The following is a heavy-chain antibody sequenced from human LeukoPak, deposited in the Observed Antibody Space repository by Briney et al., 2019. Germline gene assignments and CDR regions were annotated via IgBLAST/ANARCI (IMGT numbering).Heavy chain of an antibody. CDR2: IYTSGST. V-gene: IGHV4-4*09. Sequence: PSETLSLTCTVSGGSISSYYWSWIRQPPGKGLEWIGYIYTSGSTNYNPSLKSRVTISVDTSKNQFSLRLSSVTAADTAVYYCARRQNYGDYGGYYMDVWGKGTTVTVSS. D-gene: IGHD4-17*01. J-gene: IGHJ6*03. CDR3: ARRQNYGDYGGYYMDV. CDR1: GGSISSYY.